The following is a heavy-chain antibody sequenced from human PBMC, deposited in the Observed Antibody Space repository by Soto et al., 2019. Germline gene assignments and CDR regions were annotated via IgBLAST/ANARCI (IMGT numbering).Heavy chain of an antibody. J-gene: IGHJ3*02. D-gene: IGHD3-3*01. CDR3: ARGGGVGVAGSAAFDM. CDR2: INPATGAA. V-gene: IGHV1-2*02. Sequence: QLHLVQSGAVVKKPGASVTVSCSASGYPVTAYYMHWVRQAPGRGLEWMGGINPATGAAKYTQTFPGRGTMARGTSTSTGFIDLSGLTSEDTAVFFCARGGGVGVAGSAAFDMWGQGTLVTVSS. CDR1: GYPVTAYY.